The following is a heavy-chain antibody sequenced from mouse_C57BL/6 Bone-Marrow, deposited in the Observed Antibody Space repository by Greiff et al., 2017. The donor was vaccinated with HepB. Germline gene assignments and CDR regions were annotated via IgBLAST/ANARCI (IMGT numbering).Heavy chain of an antibody. Sequence: QVHVKQSGAELAKPGASVKMSCKTSGYTFTSYWMHWVKQRPGQGLEWIGDINPGNSYTKYNQKFKGKAKLTADTSASTAYMELSSLTYEDSAVYYCTRTRYDSGSCYYAMDYWGQGTSVTVSS. CDR3: TRTRYDSGSCYYAMDY. V-gene: IGHV1-7*01. CDR1: GYTFTSYW. J-gene: IGHJ4*01. CDR2: INPGNSYT. D-gene: IGHD2-14*01.